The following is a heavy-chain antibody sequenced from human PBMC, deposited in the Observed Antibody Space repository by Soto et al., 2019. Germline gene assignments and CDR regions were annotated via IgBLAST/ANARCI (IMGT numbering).Heavy chain of an antibody. CDR3: AREGRSPFDY. D-gene: IGHD6-13*01. CDR2: IYHSGST. V-gene: IGHV4-38-2*02. J-gene: IGHJ4*02. CDR1: GYSISSGYY. Sequence: PSETLSLTCAVSGYSISSGYYWGWIRQPPGKGLEWIGSIYHSGSTYYNPSLKSRVTISVDTSKNQFSLKLSSVTAADTAVYYCAREGRSPFDYWGKGTLVKVS.